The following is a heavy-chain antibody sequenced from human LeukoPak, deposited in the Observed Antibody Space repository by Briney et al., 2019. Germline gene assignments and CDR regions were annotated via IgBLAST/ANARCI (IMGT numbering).Heavy chain of an antibody. Sequence: SETLSLTCTVSGGALSSGGYYWTWIRQPPGKGLEWIGEINHSGSTYYNASLKSRITISVDTSKRQFSLRMNSVTAADTAVYFCAGYYSSIYGMDVWGQGTSVTVSS. D-gene: IGHD3-3*01. CDR3: AGYYSSIYGMDV. CDR2: INHSGST. CDR1: GGALSSGGYY. J-gene: IGHJ6*02. V-gene: IGHV4-30-2*01.